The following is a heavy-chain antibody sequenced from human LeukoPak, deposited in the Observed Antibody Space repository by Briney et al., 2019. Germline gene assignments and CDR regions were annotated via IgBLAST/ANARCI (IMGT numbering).Heavy chain of an antibody. V-gene: IGHV2-5*02. J-gene: IGHJ4*02. CDR1: GFSLSTSGVG. CDR3: ASQGGFGESWGYFDY. D-gene: IGHD3-10*01. CDR2: IYWDDDK. Sequence: ESGPTLVKPTQTLTLTCTFSGFSLSTSGVGVGWIRQPPGKALEWLALIYWDDDKRYSPSLKSRLTITKDTSKNQVVLTMTNMDPVDTATYYCASQGGFGESWGYFDYWSQGTLVTVSS.